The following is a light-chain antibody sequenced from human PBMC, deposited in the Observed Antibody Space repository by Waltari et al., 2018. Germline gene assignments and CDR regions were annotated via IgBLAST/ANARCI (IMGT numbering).Light chain of an antibody. V-gene: IGLV1-47*01. J-gene: IGLJ3*02. Sequence: QSVLTQPPSASGTAGQRVTISCSGSSSNIGSNYVYWYLQLPGSAPKLLIYVNSQRPSGVPDRFSGSNSGTSASLAISGLRSEDEADYYCLAWDDSLSGPVFGGGTKLTVL. CDR1: SSNIGSNY. CDR2: VNS. CDR3: LAWDDSLSGPV.